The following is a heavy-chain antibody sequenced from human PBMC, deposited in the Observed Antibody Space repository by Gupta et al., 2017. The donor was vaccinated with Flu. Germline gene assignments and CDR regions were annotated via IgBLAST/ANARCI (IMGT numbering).Heavy chain of an antibody. V-gene: IGHV1-3*01. CDR3: ARRDSGWHGLDY. Sequence: QVQLVQSGAEVKKPGASVKVSCRTSGYSFTSYAMHWVRQAPGQRPEWVGWINAGNDNTKYSQKFQGRVTITRDTAATTVYMELSSLRSEDTAVYYCARRDSGWHGLDYWGQGTLVTVSS. J-gene: IGHJ4*02. D-gene: IGHD6-19*01. CDR1: GYSFTSYA. CDR2: INAGNDNT.